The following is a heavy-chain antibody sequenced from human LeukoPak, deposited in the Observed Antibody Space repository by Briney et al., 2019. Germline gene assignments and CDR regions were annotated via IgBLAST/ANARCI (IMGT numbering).Heavy chain of an antibody. CDR3: ARDGSYDSSGYHDY. D-gene: IGHD3-22*01. Sequence: PGGSLRLPCAASGFTFSSYSMNWVRQAPGKGLEWVSSISSSSSYIYYADSVKGRFTISRDNAKNSLYLQMNSLRAEDTAVYYCARDGSYDSSGYHDYWGQGTLVTVSS. CDR1: GFTFSSYS. CDR2: ISSSSSYI. V-gene: IGHV3-21*01. J-gene: IGHJ4*02.